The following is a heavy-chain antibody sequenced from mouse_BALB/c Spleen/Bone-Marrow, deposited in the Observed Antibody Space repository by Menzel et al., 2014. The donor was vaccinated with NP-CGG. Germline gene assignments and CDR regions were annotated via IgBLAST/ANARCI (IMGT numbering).Heavy chain of an antibody. CDR2: IRNKAKGYTT. J-gene: IGHJ1*01. Sequence: EVQGVESGGGLVQPGGSLRLSCETSGFTFTDYYMSWVRRPPGKALEWLGFIRNKAKGYTTDYSASVKGRFTISRDNSQSISYLQMNTLRAEDSATYYCARDENVGIYWYFDVWGAGTTVTVSS. CDR1: GFTFTDYY. V-gene: IGHV7-3*02. CDR3: ARDENVGIYWYFDV.